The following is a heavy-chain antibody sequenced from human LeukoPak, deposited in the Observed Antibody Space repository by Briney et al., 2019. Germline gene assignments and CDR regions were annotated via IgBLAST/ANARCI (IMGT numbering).Heavy chain of an antibody. Sequence: GGSLRLSCAASGFTFSTYAVNWVRQAPGKGLEWVSTISGSGDSTYYADSVKGRFTISRDNAKNSLYLQMNSLRAEDTAVYYCASSTVIYYFDYWGQGTLVTVSS. D-gene: IGHD4-17*01. CDR3: ASSTVIYYFDY. CDR2: ISGSGDST. CDR1: GFTFSTYA. V-gene: IGHV3-23*01. J-gene: IGHJ4*02.